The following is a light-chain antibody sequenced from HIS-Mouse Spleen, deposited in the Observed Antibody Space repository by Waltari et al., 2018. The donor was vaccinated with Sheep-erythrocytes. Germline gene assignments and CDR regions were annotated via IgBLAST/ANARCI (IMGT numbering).Light chain of an antibody. CDR2: EGS. Sequence: QPALTLPASVSASPGQSITTPRTGTSRDVGSYNLVSWYQQHQGKAPKLMIYEGSKRPSGVSNRFSGSKSGNTASLTISGLQAEDEADYYCCSYAGSSTPWVFGGGTKLTVL. J-gene: IGLJ3*02. CDR1: SRDVGSYNL. CDR3: CSYAGSSTPWV. V-gene: IGLV2-23*01.